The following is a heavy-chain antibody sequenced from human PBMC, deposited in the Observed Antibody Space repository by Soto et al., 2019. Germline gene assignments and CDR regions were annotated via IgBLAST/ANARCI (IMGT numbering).Heavy chain of an antibody. J-gene: IGHJ4*02. CDR1: GFTFSSYA. CDR3: AIAVAGHFDY. CDR2: ISYDGSNK. V-gene: IGHV3-30-3*01. Sequence: PGGSLRLSCAASGFTFSSYAMHWVRQAPGKGLEWVAVISYDGSNKYYADSVEGRFTISRDNSKSTLYLQMNSLRAEDTAVYYCAIAVAGHFDYWGQGTLVTVSS. D-gene: IGHD6-19*01.